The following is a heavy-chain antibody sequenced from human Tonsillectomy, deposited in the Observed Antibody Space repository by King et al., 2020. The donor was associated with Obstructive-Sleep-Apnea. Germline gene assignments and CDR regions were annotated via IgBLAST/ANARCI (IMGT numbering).Heavy chain of an antibody. CDR2: IYHDETT. J-gene: IGHJ5*01. Sequence: QLQESGPGLVKPSRTLSLTCAVSGDSVSSTNWWSWVRQPPGKGLEWIGEIYHDETTHYNPSLESRVTISVDRSKNQFSLRLTSVTAADTAVYYCARTYDTSGYFDWWGQGTLVTVSS. D-gene: IGHD3-22*01. CDR3: ARTYDTSGYFDW. CDR1: GDSVSSTNW. V-gene: IGHV4-4*02.